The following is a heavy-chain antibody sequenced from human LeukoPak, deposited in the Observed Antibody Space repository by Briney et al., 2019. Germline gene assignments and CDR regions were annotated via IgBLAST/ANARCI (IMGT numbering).Heavy chain of an antibody. J-gene: IGHJ4*02. CDR2: IYSSGST. V-gene: IGHV4-59*08. D-gene: IGHD5-18*01. Sequence: SETLSLTCTVSGGSISGFYWSWIRQSPGKGLEWIGYIYSSGSTNYNPSLKSRVTISVDTSKNQFSLKVSSVTASETAVYYCARHPVGYTYVDYWAQGTLVTVSS. CDR1: GGSISGFY. CDR3: ARHPVGYTYVDY.